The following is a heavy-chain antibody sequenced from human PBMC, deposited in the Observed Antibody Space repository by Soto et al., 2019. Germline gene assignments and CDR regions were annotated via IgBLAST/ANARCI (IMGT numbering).Heavy chain of an antibody. V-gene: IGHV1-69*13. D-gene: IGHD3-10*01. J-gene: IGHJ5*02. CDR3: ARDGLDPSRVTMVRGVIGGWFDP. CDR2: IIPIFGTA. Sequence: ASVKVSCKASGGTFSSYAISWVRQAPGQGLEWMGGIIPIFGTANYAQKFQGRVTITADESTSTAYMELSSLRSEDTAVYYCARDGLDPSRVTMVRGVIGGWFDPWGQGTLVTVYS. CDR1: GGTFSSYA.